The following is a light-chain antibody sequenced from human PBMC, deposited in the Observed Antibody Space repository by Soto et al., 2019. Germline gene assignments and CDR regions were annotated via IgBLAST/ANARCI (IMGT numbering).Light chain of an antibody. V-gene: IGKV1-12*02. CDR2: AAS. CDR1: QDISNW. Sequence: DIKMTQSPSSVSASVGDRVTITCRASQDISNWLAWYQQKPGKAPELLIYAASSLQSAVPSRFSGSGSGTDFTLTITSLQPEDFAIYYCQQSLSFPWTFGQGTKVEIK. CDR3: QQSLSFPWT. J-gene: IGKJ1*01.